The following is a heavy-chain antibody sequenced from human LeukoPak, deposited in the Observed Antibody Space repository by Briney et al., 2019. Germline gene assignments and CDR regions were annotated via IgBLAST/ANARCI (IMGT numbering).Heavy chain of an antibody. CDR2: IYPGDSDT. V-gene: IGHV5-51*01. J-gene: IGHJ6*02. Sequence: PGESLKISCKGSGYSFTSYWIGWVRQMPGKGLEWMGIIYPGDSDTRYSPSFQGQVTISADKSISTAYLQWSSLKASDTAMYYCARREDATPGGHYYYYYGMDVWGQGTMLTVSS. CDR3: ARREDATPGGHYYYYYGMDV. CDR1: GYSFTSYW. D-gene: IGHD2-15*01.